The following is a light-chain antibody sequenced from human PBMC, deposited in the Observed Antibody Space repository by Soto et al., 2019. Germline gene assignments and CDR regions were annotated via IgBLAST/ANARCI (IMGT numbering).Light chain of an antibody. Sequence: QSALTQPASVSGSPGQSITISCTGTSSDVGGYNYVSWYQQHPGKAPQLMIYDVSNRPSGVSDRFSGSKSGNTASLTISGLQAEDDADYYCSAYTSSSTPLVFGGGTQLTVL. CDR3: SAYTSSSTPLV. J-gene: IGLJ3*02. V-gene: IGLV2-14*01. CDR1: SSDVGGYNY. CDR2: DVS.